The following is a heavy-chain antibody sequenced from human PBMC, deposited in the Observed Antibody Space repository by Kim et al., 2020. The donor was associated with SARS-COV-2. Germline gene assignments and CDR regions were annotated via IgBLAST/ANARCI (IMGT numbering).Heavy chain of an antibody. Sequence: ASVKVSCKASGYTFTGYYMHWVRQAPGQGLEWMGWINPNSGGTNYAQKFQGRVTMTRDTSISTAYMELSRLRSDDTAVYYCARVLAFDYDSSGYDYFDYWGQGTLVTVSS. CDR3: ARVLAFDYDSSGYDYFDY. V-gene: IGHV1-2*02. J-gene: IGHJ4*02. CDR2: INPNSGGT. CDR1: GYTFTGYY. D-gene: IGHD3-22*01.